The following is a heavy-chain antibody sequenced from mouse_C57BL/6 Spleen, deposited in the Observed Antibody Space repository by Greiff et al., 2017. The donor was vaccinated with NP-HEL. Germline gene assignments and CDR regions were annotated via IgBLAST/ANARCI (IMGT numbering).Heavy chain of an antibody. CDR2: IDPETGGT. J-gene: IGHJ1*03. V-gene: IGHV1-15*01. CDR1: GYTFTDYE. CDR3: TREITTVVGYFDV. D-gene: IGHD1-1*01. Sequence: QVQLQQSGAELVRPGASVTLSCKASGYTFTDYEMHWVKQTPVHGLEWIGAIDPETGGTAYNQKFKGKAILTADKSSSTAYMELRSLTSEDSAIYYCTREITTVVGYFDVWGTGTTVTVSS.